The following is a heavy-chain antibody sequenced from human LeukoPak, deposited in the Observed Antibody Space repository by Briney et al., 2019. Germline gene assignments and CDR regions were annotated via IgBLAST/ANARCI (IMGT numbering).Heavy chain of an antibody. J-gene: IGHJ6*03. CDR1: GFTFSSYA. Sequence: GWSLRLSCAASGFTFSSYAMTWVRQAPGKGLEWVSTISGSGSTTFYADSVKGRFTISRDNSKNTLSLQMNSLRAEDTAIYYCAKAARLLSDYYYYMDVWGKGTTVTVSS. D-gene: IGHD2-2*01. V-gene: IGHV3-23*01. CDR3: AKAARLLSDYYYYMDV. CDR2: ISGSGSTT.